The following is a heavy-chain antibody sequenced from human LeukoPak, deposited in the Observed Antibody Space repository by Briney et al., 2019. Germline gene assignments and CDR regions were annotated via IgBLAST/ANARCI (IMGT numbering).Heavy chain of an antibody. Sequence: ASVKVSCKASGYTFTAYYVHWVRQAPGQGLEWMGWMNPNSGNTGYAQKFQGRVTITRNTSITTAYMELSSLRSEDTAVYYCARALRGIATAGSQYYYYMDVWGKGTTITVSS. CDR2: MNPNSGNT. CDR3: ARALRGIATAGSQYYYYMDV. CDR1: GYTFTAYY. V-gene: IGHV1-8*03. J-gene: IGHJ6*03. D-gene: IGHD6-13*01.